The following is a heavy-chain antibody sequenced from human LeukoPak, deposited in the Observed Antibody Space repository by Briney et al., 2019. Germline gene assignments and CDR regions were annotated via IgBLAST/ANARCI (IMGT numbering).Heavy chain of an antibody. CDR1: SYTFTSYG. D-gene: IGHD6-19*01. J-gene: IGHJ4*02. CDR2: ISAYDGNT. CDR3: ARGRGSDSGWYRKGQYYFDY. V-gene: IGHV1-18*01. Sequence: ASVKVSCKASSYTFTSYGISWVRQAPGQGLEWMGWISAYDGNTNYAQKLQGRVTITRNTSISTAYMELSSLRSEDTAVYYCARGRGSDSGWYRKGQYYFDYWGQGTLVTVSS.